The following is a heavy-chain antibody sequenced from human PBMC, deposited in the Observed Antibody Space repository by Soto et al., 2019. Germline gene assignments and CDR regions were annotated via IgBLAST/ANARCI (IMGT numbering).Heavy chain of an antibody. D-gene: IGHD3-10*01. CDR3: VKDRTRIIMLRGVKDHGMDV. CDR1: GFSFSSYA. CDR2: SSGSGVTT. J-gene: IGHJ6*02. Sequence: PGGSLRLSCEASGFSFSSYAMTWVRQAPGKGLGWISVSSGSGVTTYYADSVKGRFTISRDNSKNTLYLQMYSMRAEDTAVYYCVKDRTRIIMLRGVKDHGMDVWGQGTTVTVSS. V-gene: IGHV3-23*01.